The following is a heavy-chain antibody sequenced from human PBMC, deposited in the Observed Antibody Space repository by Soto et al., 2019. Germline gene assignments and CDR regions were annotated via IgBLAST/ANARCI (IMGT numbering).Heavy chain of an antibody. D-gene: IGHD3-10*01. CDR2: ISSSGSTI. Sequence: QVQLVESGGGLVKPGGSLRLSCAASGFTFSDYYMSWIRQAPGKGLEWVSYISSSGSTIYYADSVQGRFTISRDNAKNSLCLRMNSLRAEDTAVYYCARTMVRGVMTLQHYYYMDVWGRGTTVTVSS. V-gene: IGHV3-11*01. J-gene: IGHJ6*03. CDR3: ARTMVRGVMTLQHYYYMDV. CDR1: GFTFSDYY.